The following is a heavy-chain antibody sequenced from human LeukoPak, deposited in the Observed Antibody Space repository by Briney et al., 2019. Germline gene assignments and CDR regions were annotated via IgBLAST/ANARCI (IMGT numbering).Heavy chain of an antibody. CDR2: IYSSGST. Sequence: SETLSLTCTVSGGSISSYYWSWIRQPPGKGLEWIRYIYSSGSTYYNPSLKSRVTISVDTSKNQFSLKLSSVTAADTAVYYCARVPMGAQGDYFDYWGQGTLVTVSS. V-gene: IGHV4-59*12. D-gene: IGHD1-26*01. CDR1: GGSISSYY. CDR3: ARVPMGAQGDYFDY. J-gene: IGHJ4*02.